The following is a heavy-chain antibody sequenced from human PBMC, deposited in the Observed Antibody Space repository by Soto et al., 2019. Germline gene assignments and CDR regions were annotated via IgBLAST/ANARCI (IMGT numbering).Heavy chain of an antibody. CDR1: GYTFSGSY. CDR2: INLNSGGT. D-gene: IGHD3-16*02. Sequence: ASVKVSCKASGYTFSGSYMHWVRQAPGQGLEWMGWINLNSGGTNYAQKFQGRVTMTRDTSISTAYMELSRLRSDDTAVYYCASGQYLSPDYWGQGSLVNVSS. J-gene: IGHJ4*02. CDR3: ASGQYLSPDY. V-gene: IGHV1-2*02.